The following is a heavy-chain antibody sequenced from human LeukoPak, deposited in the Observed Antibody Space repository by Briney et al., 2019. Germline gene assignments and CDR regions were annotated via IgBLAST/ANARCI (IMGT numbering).Heavy chain of an antibody. Sequence: PGGSLRLSCAASGFTFSSYWMHWVRQAPGKGLVWVSRINSDGSSTSYADSVKGRFTISRDNAKNSLYLQMNSLRAEDTAVYYCARDGPGGGWYVEGYFDYWGQGTLVTVSS. CDR3: ARDGPGGGWYVEGYFDY. V-gene: IGHV3-74*01. D-gene: IGHD6-19*01. CDR1: GFTFSSYW. CDR2: INSDGSST. J-gene: IGHJ4*02.